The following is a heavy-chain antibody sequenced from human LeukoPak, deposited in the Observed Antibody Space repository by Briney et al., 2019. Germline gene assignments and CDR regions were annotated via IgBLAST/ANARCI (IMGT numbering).Heavy chain of an antibody. V-gene: IGHV3-23*01. CDR1: GITLSSYG. J-gene: IGHJ4*02. D-gene: IGHD2-15*01. CDR3: AKRGVVIRAVLVVGFHKEAYYFDS. Sequence: GGSLRLSSVVSGITLSSYGMSWVRQAPGKGLEWVAGISDRGGSTNYADSVKGRFTISRDNPKNTLYLQMNSLRSEDTAVYFCAKRGVVIRAVLVVGFHKEAYYFDSWGQGALVTVYS. CDR2: ISDRGGST.